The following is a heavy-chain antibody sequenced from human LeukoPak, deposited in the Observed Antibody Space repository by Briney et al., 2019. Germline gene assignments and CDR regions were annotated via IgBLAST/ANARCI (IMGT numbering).Heavy chain of an antibody. CDR1: GGSLSSYY. Sequence: SETLSLTCTISGGSLSSYYWSCIRQPPGKGLEWSGYIYYTGSTNHNPSLTSRVTISVDTSKNQFSLKLSSVTAADTAVYYCARGGYYYDSSGYYSFDYWGQGTLVTVSS. CDR3: ARGGYYYDSSGYYSFDY. D-gene: IGHD3-22*01. V-gene: IGHV4-59*01. J-gene: IGHJ4*02. CDR2: IYYTGST.